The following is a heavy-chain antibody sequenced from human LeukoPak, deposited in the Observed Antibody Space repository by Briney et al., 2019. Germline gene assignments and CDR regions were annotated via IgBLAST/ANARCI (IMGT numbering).Heavy chain of an antibody. CDR3: ARAGPFWLDP. V-gene: IGHV1-8*01. Sequence: ASVKVSCKASGYIFSNHDINWVRQATGQGLEWMGWMNPVSGDTAYAQKFQGRVTMTRDTSVSTAYIELTTLRSEDTAVYYCARAGPFWLDPWGQGTLVTVSA. J-gene: IGHJ5*02. CDR1: GYIFSNHD. CDR2: MNPVSGDT.